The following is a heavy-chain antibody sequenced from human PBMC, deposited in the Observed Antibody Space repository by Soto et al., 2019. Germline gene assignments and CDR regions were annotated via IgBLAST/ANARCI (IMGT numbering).Heavy chain of an antibody. V-gene: IGHV2-5*02. D-gene: IGHD5-18*01. CDR1: GFSLSTSGVG. J-gene: IGHJ4*02. CDR2: IYWDDDK. Sequence: QITLKESGPTLVKPTQTLTLTCTFSGFSLSTSGVGVGWIRQPPGKALEWLALIYWDDDKRYSPSLKSRLTITKDTSKNQVVLTMTNMDPVDTATYYCAHFRIQLWFPTPYYFDYWGQGTLVTVSS. CDR3: AHFRIQLWFPTPYYFDY.